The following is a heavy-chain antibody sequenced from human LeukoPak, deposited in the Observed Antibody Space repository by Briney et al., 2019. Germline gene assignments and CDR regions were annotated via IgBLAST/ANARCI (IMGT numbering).Heavy chain of an antibody. CDR2: IRSDGSKK. J-gene: IGHJ4*02. V-gene: IGHV3-30*02. Sequence: GGSLRLSCAASGFTFSNYGMHWVRQAPGKGLEWVAFIRSDGSKKYFADSVKGRFTISRDNSKNTLDLQMNSLRAEDTAVYYCAKDLPAAYFDYWGQGTLVTVSS. CDR1: GFTFSNYG. D-gene: IGHD2-2*01. CDR3: AKDLPAAYFDY.